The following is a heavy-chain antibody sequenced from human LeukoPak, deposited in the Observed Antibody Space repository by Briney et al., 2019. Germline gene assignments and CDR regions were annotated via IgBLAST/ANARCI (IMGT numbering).Heavy chain of an antibody. CDR3: ATAHFYSSGWYGYFQH. CDR2: FDPEDGGR. CDR1: GYTLTDIS. J-gene: IGHJ1*01. D-gene: IGHD6-19*01. Sequence: ASVKVSCKVSGYTLTDISMHWVRHAPGTGLERMGGFDPEDGGRIYAQKFQGRVTMTEDTSTDTAYMELSSLRSEDTAVYYCATAHFYSSGWYGYFQHWGEGTLLTVSS. V-gene: IGHV1-24*01.